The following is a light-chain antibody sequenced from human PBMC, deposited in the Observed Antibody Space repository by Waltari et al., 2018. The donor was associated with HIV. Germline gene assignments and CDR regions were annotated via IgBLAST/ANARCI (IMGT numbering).Light chain of an antibody. CDR3: SSYANKNGFYVV. CDR1: NRHIRRYNY. V-gene: IGLV2-8*01. CDR2: EVT. J-gene: IGLJ2*01. Sequence: QSALTQPPSASGSPGQSVTISCTGTNRHIRRYNYASWHQQHPGKAPKLVISEVTKRPSGVPGRFSGSKSGTTASLTVSGLQAEDEADYYCSSYANKNGFYVVFGGGTRLTVL.